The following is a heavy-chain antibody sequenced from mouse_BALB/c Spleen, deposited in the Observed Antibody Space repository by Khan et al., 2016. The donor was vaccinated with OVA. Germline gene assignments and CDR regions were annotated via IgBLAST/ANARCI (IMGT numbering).Heavy chain of an antibody. CDR3: ARGAGTTDGMDY. CDR1: DYTFSSYW. J-gene: IGHJ4*01. D-gene: IGHD4-1*01. V-gene: IGHV1-9*01. Sequence: QVQLQQSGAELMRPGASVKISCKASDYTFSSYWIEWVKQRPGHGLEWIAEILPGRGNSNYNEKLKGKATFTADTSSNVAYMQLNSLTSEDSAVYYCARGAGTTDGMDYWGQGTSVTVSS. CDR2: ILPGRGNS.